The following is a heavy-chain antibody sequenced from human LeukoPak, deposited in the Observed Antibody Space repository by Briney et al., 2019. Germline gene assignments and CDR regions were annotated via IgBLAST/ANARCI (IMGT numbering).Heavy chain of an antibody. CDR3: ARVPYSNYYYYYMDV. CDR2: INHSGST. J-gene: IGHJ6*03. V-gene: IGHV4-34*01. D-gene: IGHD4-11*01. CDR1: GGSFSGYY. Sequence: SETLPLTCAVYGGSFSGYYWSWIRQPPGKGLEWIGEINHSGSTNYNPSLKSRVTISVDTSKNQFSLKLSSVTAADTAVYYCARVPYSNYYYYYMDVWGKGTTVTVSS.